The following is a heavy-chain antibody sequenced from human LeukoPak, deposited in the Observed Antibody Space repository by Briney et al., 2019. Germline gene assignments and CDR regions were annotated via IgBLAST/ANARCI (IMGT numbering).Heavy chain of an antibody. CDR1: GFTVSSNY. D-gene: IGHD1-26*01. Sequence: GGSLRLSCAASGFTVSSNYMSWVRQAPGKGLEWVSVIYSGGSTYYADSVKGRFTISRDNSKNTLYLQMNSLRAEDTAVYYCARDHPGGGPTAADAFDIWGQGTMVTVSS. J-gene: IGHJ3*02. CDR2: IYSGGST. CDR3: ARDHPGGGPTAADAFDI. V-gene: IGHV3-66*01.